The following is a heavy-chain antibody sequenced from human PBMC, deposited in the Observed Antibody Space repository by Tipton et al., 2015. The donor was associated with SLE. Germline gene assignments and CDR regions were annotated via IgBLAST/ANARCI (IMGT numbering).Heavy chain of an antibody. CDR1: SGPLTGFY. Sequence: TLSLTCAVSSGPLTGFYYNRIRQSPGKGLEWIGEINYSGSTTYNPSLGSRATISVGTSKTQLSLKLSSVTAADTAIYYCARREVLGSWGQGTLVTVSS. CDR3: ARREVLGS. CDR2: INYSGST. J-gene: IGHJ4*02. V-gene: IGHV4-34*01.